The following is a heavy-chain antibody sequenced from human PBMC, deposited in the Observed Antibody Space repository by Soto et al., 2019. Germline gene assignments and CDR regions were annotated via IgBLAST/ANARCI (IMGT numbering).Heavy chain of an antibody. CDR3: ARVVRQDRTNYDP. D-gene: IGHD4-4*01. CDR1: GYSFTNYW. J-gene: IGHJ5*02. Sequence: PGESLKISCKGSGYSFTNYWIGWVRQMPGKGLEWMGIIYPGDSDTRYSPSFQGQVTISADKSTSTAFLQWSSLKASDTAMYYCARVVRQDRTNYDPWGQGTLVTVSS. CDR2: IYPGDSDT. V-gene: IGHV5-51*01.